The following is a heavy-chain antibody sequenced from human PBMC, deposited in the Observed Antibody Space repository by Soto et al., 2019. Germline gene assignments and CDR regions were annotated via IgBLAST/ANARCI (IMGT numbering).Heavy chain of an antibody. CDR3: ARGGVYSSSGRGQAFDI. J-gene: IGHJ3*02. Sequence: GGSLRLSCAASGFTFSSYSMNWVRQAPGKGLEWVSSISSSSRYIYYADSVKGRFTISRDNAKNSLYLQMNSLRAEDTGLYYCARGGVYSSSGRGQAFDIWGQGTMVTVSS. D-gene: IGHD6-13*01. V-gene: IGHV3-21*01. CDR1: GFTFSSYS. CDR2: ISSSSRYI.